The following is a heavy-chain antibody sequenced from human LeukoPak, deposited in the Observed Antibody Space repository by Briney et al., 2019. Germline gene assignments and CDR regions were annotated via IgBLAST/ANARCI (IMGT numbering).Heavy chain of an antibody. V-gene: IGHV4-61*02. CDR2: IYTSGST. CDR1: GGSISSGSYY. CDR3: ARGTIFGVVTGLYYFDY. J-gene: IGHJ4*02. Sequence: PPQTLSLTCTVSGGSISSGSYYWSWIRQPAGKGLEWIGRIYTSGSTNYNPSLKSRVTISVDTSKNQFSLKLSSVTAADAAVYYCARGTIFGVVTGLYYFDYWGQGTLVTVSS. D-gene: IGHD3-3*01.